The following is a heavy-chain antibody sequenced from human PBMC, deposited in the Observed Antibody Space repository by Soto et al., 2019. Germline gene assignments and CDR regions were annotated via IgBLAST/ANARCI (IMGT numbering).Heavy chain of an antibody. J-gene: IGHJ5*02. Sequence: QVQLQESGPGLVKPSATLSLTCTVSGGSISSHNWNWIRQPPGKGLEWIGYMHYSGNTNYNPSLRWGVTIPIDPSRNQCSLKLSSVTAADTAVYYCARRIVGGGTSNWFDPWGQGTLVTVSS. D-gene: IGHD1-26*01. V-gene: IGHV4-59*08. CDR1: GGSISSHN. CDR2: MHYSGNT. CDR3: ARRIVGGGTSNWFDP.